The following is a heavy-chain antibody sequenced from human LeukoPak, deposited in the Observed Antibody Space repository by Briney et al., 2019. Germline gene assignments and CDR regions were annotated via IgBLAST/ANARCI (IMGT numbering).Heavy chain of an antibody. Sequence: PGGSLRLSCAASGFTFSSYSMNWVRQAPGKGLEWVSYISSSSSTIYYADSVKGRFTISRDNAKNSLYLQMNSLRAEDTAVYYCARSPGSGSYWGLDYWGQGTLVTVSS. D-gene: IGHD3-10*01. V-gene: IGHV3-48*04. J-gene: IGHJ4*02. CDR1: GFTFSSYS. CDR3: ARSPGSGSYWGLDY. CDR2: ISSSSSTI.